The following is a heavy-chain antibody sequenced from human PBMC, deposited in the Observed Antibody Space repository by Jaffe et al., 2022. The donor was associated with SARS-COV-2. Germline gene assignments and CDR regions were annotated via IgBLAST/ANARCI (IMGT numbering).Heavy chain of an antibody. CDR1: GGTFSNYA. J-gene: IGHJ2*01. CDR3: ARDDCGADCYSTWWYFDL. Sequence: QVQLVQSGAEVKKPGSSVKVSCKASGGTFSNYAITWVRQAPGQGLEWMGRIMPLFDKTNYADKFQGRVTMTADKSTSTAYMELSSLRSEDTAIYYCARDDCGADCYSTWWYFDLWGRGTLVTVSS. CDR2: IMPLFDKT. D-gene: IGHD2-21*02. V-gene: IGHV1-69*04.